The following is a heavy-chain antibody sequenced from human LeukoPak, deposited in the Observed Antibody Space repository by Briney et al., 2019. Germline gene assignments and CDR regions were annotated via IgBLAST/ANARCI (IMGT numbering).Heavy chain of an antibody. Sequence: SETLSLTCAVSGYPISSGYYWGWIRQPPGKGLEWIGSIYHSGSTYYNPSLKSRVTISVDTSKNQFSLKLSSVTAADTAVYYCASILFYDYVWGSYREYYFDYWGQGTLVTVSS. J-gene: IGHJ4*02. CDR2: IYHSGST. V-gene: IGHV4-38-2*01. CDR1: GYPISSGYY. CDR3: ASILFYDYVWGSYREYYFDY. D-gene: IGHD3-16*02.